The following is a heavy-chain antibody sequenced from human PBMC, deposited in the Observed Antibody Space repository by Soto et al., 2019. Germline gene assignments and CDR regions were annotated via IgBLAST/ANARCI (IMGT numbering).Heavy chain of an antibody. CDR3: ARDYYDSSGYYYSDY. Sequence: QVQLVQSGAEVKKPGASVKVSCKASGYTFTGYYMHWVRQAPGQGLEWMGWINPNSGGTNYAQKFQARVTMTRDTSISTAYMELSRLRSDDTAVYYCARDYYDSSGYYYSDYWGQGTLVTVSS. J-gene: IGHJ4*02. CDR2: INPNSGGT. CDR1: GYTFTGYY. V-gene: IGHV1-2*02. D-gene: IGHD3-22*01.